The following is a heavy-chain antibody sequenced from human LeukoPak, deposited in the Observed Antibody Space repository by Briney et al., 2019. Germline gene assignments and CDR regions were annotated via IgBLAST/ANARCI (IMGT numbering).Heavy chain of an antibody. CDR1: GYTFTSYY. Sequence: ASVKVSCKASGYTFTSYYMHWVRQAPGQGLEWMGRFNPNSGGTNYAQKFQGRVTMTRDTSISTAYMELSRLRSDDTAVYYCARDGGGITFGGVIVRPDYWGQGTLVTVSS. CDR2: FNPNSGGT. V-gene: IGHV1-2*06. CDR3: ARDGGGITFGGVIVRPDY. D-gene: IGHD3-16*02. J-gene: IGHJ4*02.